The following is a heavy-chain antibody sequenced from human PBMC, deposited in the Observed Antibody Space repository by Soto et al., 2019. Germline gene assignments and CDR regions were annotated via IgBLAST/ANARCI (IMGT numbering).Heavy chain of an antibody. CDR1: GSPIISNNW. CDR2: IHHSETT. J-gene: IGHJ6*02. V-gene: IGHV4-4*02. D-gene: IGHD3-22*01. Sequence: SETLSLTCAFSGSPIISNNWLAWLRRSPGKGLEWIGEIHHSETTNYNPSLNSRVSISVDKSKNQFSLKLNSVNAADTADYYCARTSYYDSTGYYNLDVWGPGTTVTVSS. CDR3: ARTSYYDSTGYYNLDV.